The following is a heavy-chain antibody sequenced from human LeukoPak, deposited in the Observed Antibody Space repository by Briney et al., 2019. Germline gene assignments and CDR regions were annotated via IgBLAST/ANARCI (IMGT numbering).Heavy chain of an antibody. Sequence: VASVKVSCKASGGTFSSYAISWVRQAPGQGLEWMGRIIPILGIANYAQKFQGRVTITADKSTSTAYMELSSLRPEDTAVYYCARGIMTGYASNWGQGTLVTVSS. CDR3: ARGIMTGYASN. V-gene: IGHV1-69*04. CDR2: IIPILGIA. J-gene: IGHJ4*02. D-gene: IGHD3-9*01. CDR1: GGTFSSYA.